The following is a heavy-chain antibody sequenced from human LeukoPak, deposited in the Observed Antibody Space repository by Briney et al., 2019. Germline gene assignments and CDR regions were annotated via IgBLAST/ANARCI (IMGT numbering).Heavy chain of an antibody. J-gene: IGHJ5*02. CDR3: ARWEQLVGFDP. CDR1: GGSISSSSYY. D-gene: IGHD6-6*01. CDR2: IYYSGST. V-gene: IGHV4-39*07. Sequence: SETLSLTCTVSGGSISSSSYYWGWIRQPPGKGLEWIGSIYYSGSTYYNPSLKSRVTISADTSKNQFSLKLSSVTAADTAVYYCARWEQLVGFDPWGQGTLVTVSS.